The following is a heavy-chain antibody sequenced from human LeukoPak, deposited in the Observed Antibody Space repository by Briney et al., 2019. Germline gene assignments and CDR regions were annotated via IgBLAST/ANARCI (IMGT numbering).Heavy chain of an antibody. D-gene: IGHD6-6*01. V-gene: IGHV3-33*01. CDR3: ARGQRIAARPRGYGGDDAFDI. CDR2: IWYDGSNK. Sequence: GRSLRLSCAASGFTFSSYGMHWVRQAPGKGLEWVVVIWYDGSNKYYADSVKGRFTISRDNSKNTLYLQMNSLRAEDTAVYYCARGQRIAARPRGYGGDDAFDIWGQGTMVTVSS. CDR1: GFTFSSYG. J-gene: IGHJ3*02.